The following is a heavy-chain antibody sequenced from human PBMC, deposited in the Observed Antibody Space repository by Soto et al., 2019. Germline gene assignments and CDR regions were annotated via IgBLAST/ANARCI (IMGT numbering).Heavy chain of an antibody. J-gene: IGHJ6*02. CDR2: IYYKGYT. CDR3: ARHPDYGGNYYYYGLDV. CDR1: GDSSRDSSFY. V-gene: IGHV4-39*01. Sequence: QMQLQESGPGLVKPSETLSLTCTSSGDSSRDSSFYWAWIRQSPGKGLEWIGSIYYKGYTKYNPSLETRVTISIDTSRNQFSLRLTSVTAADTAIYFCARHPDYGGNYYYYGLDVWGPGTTVIVSS. D-gene: IGHD4-17*01.